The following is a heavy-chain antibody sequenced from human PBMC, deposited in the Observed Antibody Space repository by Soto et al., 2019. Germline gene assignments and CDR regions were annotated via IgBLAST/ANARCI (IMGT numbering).Heavy chain of an antibody. CDR2: IKSKTDGGTT. Sequence: GGSLRLSCAASGFTFSNAWMNWVRQAPGKGLEWVGRIKSKTDGGTTDYAAPVKGRFTISRDDSKNTLYLQMNSLKTEDTAVYYCTTGITIFGVPNYGMDVWGQGTTVTISS. D-gene: IGHD3-3*01. J-gene: IGHJ6*02. CDR1: GFTFSNAW. CDR3: TTGITIFGVPNYGMDV. V-gene: IGHV3-15*07.